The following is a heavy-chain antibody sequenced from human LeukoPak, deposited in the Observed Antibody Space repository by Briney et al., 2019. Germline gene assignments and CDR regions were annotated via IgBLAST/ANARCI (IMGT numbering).Heavy chain of an antibody. J-gene: IGHJ4*02. CDR2: ISSSGSTI. CDR1: GFTFSDYY. D-gene: IGHD5-12*01. V-gene: IGHV3-11*01. Sequence: GGSLRLSCAAAGFTFSDYYMSWIRQAPGKGLEWVSYISSSGSTIYYADSVKGRFTISRDNSKNTLYLQMNSLRAEDTAVYYCAKDRGYSGYGRFDYWGQGTLVTVSS. CDR3: AKDRGYSGYGRFDY.